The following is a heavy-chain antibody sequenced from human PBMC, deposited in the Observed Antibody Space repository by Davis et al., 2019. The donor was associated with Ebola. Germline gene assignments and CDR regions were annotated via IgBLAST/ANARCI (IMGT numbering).Heavy chain of an antibody. Sequence: AASVKVSCKASGYTFTSYGISWVRQAPGQGLEWMGWISAYNGNTNYAQKLQSRVTMTTDTSTSTAYMELRSLRSDDTAVYYCAREGNYGSGSYSGFDPWGQGTLVTVSS. V-gene: IGHV1-18*01. CDR2: ISAYNGNT. J-gene: IGHJ5*02. CDR3: AREGNYGSGSYSGFDP. CDR1: GYTFTSYG. D-gene: IGHD3-10*01.